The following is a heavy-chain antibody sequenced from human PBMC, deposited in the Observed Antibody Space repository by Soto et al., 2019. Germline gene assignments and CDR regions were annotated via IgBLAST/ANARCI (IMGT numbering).Heavy chain of an antibody. V-gene: IGHV4-34*01. CDR2: INHSGST. Sequence: SETLSLTCAVYGGSFSGYYWSWIRQPPGKGLEWIGEINHSGSTNYNPSLKSRVTISVDTSKNQVSLKLSSVTAADTAVYYCARRLIRGSSPTNYNWFDPWGQGTLVTVSS. CDR1: GGSFSGYY. CDR3: ARRLIRGSSPTNYNWFDP. D-gene: IGHD6-13*01. J-gene: IGHJ5*02.